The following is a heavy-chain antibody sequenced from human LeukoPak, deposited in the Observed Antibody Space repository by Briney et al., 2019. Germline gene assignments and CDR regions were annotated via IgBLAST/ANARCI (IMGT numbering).Heavy chain of an antibody. CDR2: IGTAGDT. CDR3: ARDRGSGYGMDV. Sequence: GGSLRLSCAASGFTFSSYDMHWVRQATGKGLEWVSAIGTAGDTYYPGSVKGRFTISRENAKNSLYLQMNSLRAGDTAVYYCARDRGSGYGMDVWGQGTTVTVSS. V-gene: IGHV3-13*01. J-gene: IGHJ6*02. D-gene: IGHD3-10*01. CDR1: GFTFSSYD.